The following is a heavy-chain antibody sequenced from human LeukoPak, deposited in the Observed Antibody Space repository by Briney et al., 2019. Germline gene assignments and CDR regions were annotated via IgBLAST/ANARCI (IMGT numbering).Heavy chain of an antibody. CDR2: IYYDGST. CDR1: GGSISSGTFY. Sequence: SETLSLTCTVSGGSISSGTFYWGWIRQPPGKDLEWIGSIYYDGSTYYNPSLKSRVTISVDKSKNRFSLKLSSVTAADTAVYYCARESTTFRGNWFDPWGQGTLVTVSS. J-gene: IGHJ5*02. V-gene: IGHV4-39*07. D-gene: IGHD1-1*01. CDR3: ARESTTFRGNWFDP.